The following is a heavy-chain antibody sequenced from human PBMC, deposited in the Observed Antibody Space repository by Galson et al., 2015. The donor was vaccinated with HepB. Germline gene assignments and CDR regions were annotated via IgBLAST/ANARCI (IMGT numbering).Heavy chain of an antibody. Sequence: SLRLSCAASGFTFSSYSMNWVRQAPGKGLEWVSSISSSSSYIYYADSVKGRFTISRDNAKNSLYLQMNSLRAEDTAVYYCARGCMGSGKYYYGMDVWGQGTTVTVSS. V-gene: IGHV3-21*01. CDR2: ISSSSSYI. CDR3: ARGCMGSGKYYYGMDV. D-gene: IGHD3-10*01. J-gene: IGHJ6*02. CDR1: GFTFSSYS.